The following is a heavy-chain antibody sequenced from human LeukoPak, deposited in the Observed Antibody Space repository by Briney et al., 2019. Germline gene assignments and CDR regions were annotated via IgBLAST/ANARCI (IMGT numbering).Heavy chain of an antibody. V-gene: IGHV3-20*04. J-gene: IGHJ4*02. CDR1: GFTFDDYG. D-gene: IGHD1-26*01. Sequence: GGSLRLSCAASGFTFDDYGMSWVRQAPGKGLEWVSGINWNGGSTGYADSVKGRFTIFRDNAKNSLYLQMNSLRAEDTALYYCARSRIVGATGPPGYWGQGTLVTVSS. CDR3: ARSRIVGATGPPGY. CDR2: INWNGGST.